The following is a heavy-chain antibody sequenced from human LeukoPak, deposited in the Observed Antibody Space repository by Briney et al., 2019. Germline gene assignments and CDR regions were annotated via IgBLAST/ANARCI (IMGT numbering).Heavy chain of an antibody. V-gene: IGHV1-69*05. CDR1: GGTFSSYA. J-gene: IGHJ6*02. Sequence: ASVKVSCKASGGTFSSYAISWVRQAPGQGLEWMGGIIPIFGTANYAQKFQGRVTITTDESTSTAYMELSSLRSEDTAVYYCARGFIVVVPAATYYYYYGMDVWAKGPRSPSP. CDR3: ARGFIVVVPAATYYYYYGMDV. D-gene: IGHD2-2*01. CDR2: IIPIFGTA.